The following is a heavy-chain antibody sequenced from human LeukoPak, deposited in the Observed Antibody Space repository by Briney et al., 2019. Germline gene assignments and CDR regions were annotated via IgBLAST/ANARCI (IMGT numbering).Heavy chain of an antibody. CDR3: ARGGYSSSWYYYYYGMDV. CDR1: GVSISSYY. J-gene: IGHJ6*02. V-gene: IGHV4-59*01. CDR2: IYYSGST. Sequence: SETLSLTCTVSGVSISSYYWSWIRQPPGKGLEWIGYIYYSGSTNCNPSLKSRVTISVDTSKNQFSLKLSSVTAADTAVYYCARGGYSSSWYYYYYGMDVWGQGTTVTVSS. D-gene: IGHD6-13*01.